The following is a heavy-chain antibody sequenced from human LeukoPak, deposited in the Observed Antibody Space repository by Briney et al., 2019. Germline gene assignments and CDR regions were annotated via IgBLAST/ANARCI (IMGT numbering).Heavy chain of an antibody. CDR2: IIPIFGTA. D-gene: IGHD5-12*01. CDR1: GGTFSSYA. Sequence: SVKVSCKASGGTFSSYAISWVRQAPGQGLEWMGGIIPIFGTANYAQKFQGRVTITADESTSTAYMELSSLRSENTAVYYCARGDSGYEYHFDYWGQGTLVTVSS. V-gene: IGHV1-69*01. J-gene: IGHJ4*02. CDR3: ARGDSGYEYHFDY.